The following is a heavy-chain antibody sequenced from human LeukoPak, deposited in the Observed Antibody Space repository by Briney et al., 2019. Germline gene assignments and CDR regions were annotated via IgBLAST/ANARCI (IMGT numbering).Heavy chain of an antibody. Sequence: PGGSLRLFCAASVFTFSSYAMQWVRQAPGKGLEWVAVISYDGSNKYYADSVKGRFTISRDNSKNTLYLQMNSLRAEDTAVYYCAGDKVIAVAGTPDYYYYGMDVWGQGTTVTVSS. D-gene: IGHD6-19*01. J-gene: IGHJ6*02. V-gene: IGHV3-30-3*01. CDR1: VFTFSSYA. CDR3: AGDKVIAVAGTPDYYYYGMDV. CDR2: ISYDGSNK.